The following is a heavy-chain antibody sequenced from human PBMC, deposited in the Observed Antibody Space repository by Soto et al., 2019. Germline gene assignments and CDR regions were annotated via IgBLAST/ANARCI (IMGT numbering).Heavy chain of an antibody. J-gene: IGHJ4*02. CDR1: GFQFSDYD. CDR3: ARANGGCDPSCDH. Sequence: GGSLRLSCAVSGFQFSDYDMNWVRQAPGKGLEWVSHISSSGSIVYYLDSVKGRFTISRDNAKNSLSLEMNSLRAEDSGLYYCARANGGCDPSCDHWGQGTLVTVSS. CDR2: ISSSGSIV. D-gene: IGHD5-12*01. V-gene: IGHV3-48*03.